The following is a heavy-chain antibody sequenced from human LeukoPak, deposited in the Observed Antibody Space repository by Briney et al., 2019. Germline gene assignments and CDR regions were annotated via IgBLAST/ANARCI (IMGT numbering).Heavy chain of an antibody. CDR3: AKAEGFFGGYYDH. V-gene: IGHV3-9*01. Sequence: GGSLRLSCAASGFTFDDYAMHWVRQARGKGLEWVSGISWNSGSIDYADSVKGRFTISRDNAKNSLYLQMNSLRPEDTAFYYCAKAEGFFGGYYDHWGQGTLVTVSS. J-gene: IGHJ4*02. D-gene: IGHD4-23*01. CDR1: GFTFDDYA. CDR2: ISWNSGSI.